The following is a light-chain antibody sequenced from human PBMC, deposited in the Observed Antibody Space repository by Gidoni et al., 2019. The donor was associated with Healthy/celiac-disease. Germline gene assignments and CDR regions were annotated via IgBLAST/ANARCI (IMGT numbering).Light chain of an antibody. V-gene: IGLV3-19*01. J-gene: IGLJ2*01. CDR3: NSRNSSGNHVV. Sequence: SSELTQAPAASVAVRQTVRITCQGDSLSSYYASWYQQTPEQAPVLFSYGKNNRPAGIPDRFSGSSSGNTSSLIFAGAQAEDAADYYCNSRNSSGNHVVFGGGTKLTV. CDR2: GKN. CDR1: SLSSYY.